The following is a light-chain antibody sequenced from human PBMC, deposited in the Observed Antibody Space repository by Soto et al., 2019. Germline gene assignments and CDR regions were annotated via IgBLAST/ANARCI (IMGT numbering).Light chain of an antibody. J-gene: IGKJ4*01. CDR1: QNLRNN. CDR2: GAS. CDR3: QQYNNWPPLT. Sequence: EILMTQSPATLSVSPGERATLSCRASQNLRNNLAWYQQKPGQAPRLLIYGASTRATGTPARFSGSGSGTEFTLTISSLQSEDFAVYYCQQYNNWPPLTFGGGTKVEIK. V-gene: IGKV3-15*01.